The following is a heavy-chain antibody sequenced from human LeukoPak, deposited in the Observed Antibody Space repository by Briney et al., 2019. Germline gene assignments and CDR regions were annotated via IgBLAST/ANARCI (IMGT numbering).Heavy chain of an antibody. CDR1: GGTFSSYA. J-gene: IGHJ6*02. D-gene: IGHD2-2*01. Sequence: SVKVSCKASGGTFSSYAISWVRQAPGQGLEWMGGIIPIFGTANYAQKFQGRVTITADESTSTAYMELSSLRSEDTAVYYCARVPVPAAMQSGQYYYGMDVWGQGTTVAVSS. V-gene: IGHV1-69*13. CDR2: IIPIFGTA. CDR3: ARVPVPAAMQSGQYYYGMDV.